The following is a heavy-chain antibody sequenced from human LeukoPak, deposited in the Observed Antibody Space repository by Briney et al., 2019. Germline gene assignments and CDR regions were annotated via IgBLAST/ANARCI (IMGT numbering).Heavy chain of an antibody. D-gene: IGHD2-21*02. Sequence: GRSLRLSCAASGFTFSRYGMHWVRQAPGKGLEWVAAISYDRSNEYYADSVKGRFTISRDDSKNTLSLQMNSLRAEDTAVYYCARGQTADWRLFDYWGQGTLVTVSS. J-gene: IGHJ4*02. CDR1: GFTFSRYG. CDR3: ARGQTADWRLFDY. CDR2: ISYDRSNE. V-gene: IGHV3-30*03.